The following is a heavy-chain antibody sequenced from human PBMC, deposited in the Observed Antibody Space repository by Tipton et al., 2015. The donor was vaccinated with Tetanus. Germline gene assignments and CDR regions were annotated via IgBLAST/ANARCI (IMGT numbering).Heavy chain of an antibody. Sequence: TLSLTCTVSGGSLGSGTFYWDWIRQAPGKGLEWIGNVYYNGNTLENPSLKGRVTLSLDKSKNQFSLKLTSVTAADTAVYFCARSADNWFDPWGQGTLVTVSS. CDR1: GGSLGSGTFY. J-gene: IGHJ5*02. V-gene: IGHV4-39*01. CDR2: VYYNGNT. CDR3: ARSADNWFDP.